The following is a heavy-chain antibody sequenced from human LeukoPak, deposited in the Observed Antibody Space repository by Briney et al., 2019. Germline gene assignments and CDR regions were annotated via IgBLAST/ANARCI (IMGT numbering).Heavy chain of an antibody. CDR3: ARCFTVTTFDP. J-gene: IGHJ5*02. D-gene: IGHD4-17*01. V-gene: IGHV4-59*12. CDR2: IYYSGST. CDR1: GGSISSYY. Sequence: SETLSLTCTVSGGSISSYYWSWIRQPPGKGLEWIGYIYYSGSTNYNPSLKSRVTISVDTSKNQFSLKLSSVTAADTAVYYCARCFTVTTFDPWGQGTLVTVSS.